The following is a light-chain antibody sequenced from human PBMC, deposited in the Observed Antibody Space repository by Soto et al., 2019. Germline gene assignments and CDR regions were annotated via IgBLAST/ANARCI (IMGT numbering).Light chain of an antibody. Sequence: DIQMTQSPSSLSASVGDRVTITCRASQSISRYLNWYQQKPGKAPKLLIYGASSLDSGVPSRFSGSGSGIEFTLTISSLQPDDFATYYCQQYNTHSWTFGQGTKVDIK. CDR1: QSISRY. J-gene: IGKJ1*01. CDR3: QQYNTHSWT. CDR2: GAS. V-gene: IGKV1-5*01.